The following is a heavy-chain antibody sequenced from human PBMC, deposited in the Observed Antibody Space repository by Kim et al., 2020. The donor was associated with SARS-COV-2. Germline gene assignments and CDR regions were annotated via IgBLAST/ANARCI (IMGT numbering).Heavy chain of an antibody. Sequence: SETLSLTCAVYGGSFSGYYWSWIRQPPGKGLEWIGEINHSGSTNYNPSLKSRVTISVDTSKNQFSLKLSSVTAADTAVYYCARGPYSRSWYGFRRYFDLWGRGTLVTVSS. CDR3: ARGPYSRSWYGFRRYFDL. D-gene: IGHD6-13*01. CDR1: GGSFSGYY. CDR2: INHSGST. J-gene: IGHJ2*01. V-gene: IGHV4-34*01.